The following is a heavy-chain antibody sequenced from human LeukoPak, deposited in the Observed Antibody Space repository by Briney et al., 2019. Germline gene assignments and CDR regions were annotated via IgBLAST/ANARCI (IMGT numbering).Heavy chain of an antibody. CDR3: ARDPTYCSSTSCYMANWFDP. Sequence: PGGSLRLSCAASGFTFSSYAMHWVRQAPGKGLDWVAVISYDGSNKYYADSVKGRFTISRDNSKNTLYLQMNSLRAEDTAVYYCARDPTYCSSTSCYMANWFDPWGQGTLVTVSS. CDR1: GFTFSSYA. J-gene: IGHJ5*02. V-gene: IGHV3-30*01. D-gene: IGHD2-2*02. CDR2: ISYDGSNK.